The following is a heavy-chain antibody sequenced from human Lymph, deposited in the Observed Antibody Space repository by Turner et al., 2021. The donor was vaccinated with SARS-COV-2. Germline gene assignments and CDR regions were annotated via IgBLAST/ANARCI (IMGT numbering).Heavy chain of an antibody. CDR3: ARDSPYGSSTSCYDP. CDR2: SITIRAIA. D-gene: IGHD2-2*01. V-gene: IGHV1-69*10. CDR1: GGTVSSYA. Sequence: VQLCQCGAAVTTPLSSVNVSCKASGGTVSSYAITWVRQAPGQGLEWMGGSITIRAIANAAQKFQGRGTITADKSTSKAYMELSSLRSEDTAVYYCARDSPYGSSTSCYDPWGQGTLVTVSS. J-gene: IGHJ5*02.